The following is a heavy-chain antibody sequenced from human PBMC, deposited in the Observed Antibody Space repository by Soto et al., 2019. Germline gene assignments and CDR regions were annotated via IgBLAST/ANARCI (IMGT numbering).Heavy chain of an antibody. CDR3: ARGLSSPEGRYCISTSCQEGWINGGNWFDP. V-gene: IGHV4-30-4*01. CDR1: GGSISSGDYY. D-gene: IGHD2-2*01. CDR2: IYYSGST. Sequence: QVQLQESGPGLVKPSQTLSLTCTVSGGSISSGDYYWSWIRQPPGKGLEWIGYIYYSGSTYYNPSLKSRVTISVDTSKNQCSLKLSSVTAADTAVYYCARGLSSPEGRYCISTSCQEGWINGGNWFDPWGQGTLVTVSS. J-gene: IGHJ5*02.